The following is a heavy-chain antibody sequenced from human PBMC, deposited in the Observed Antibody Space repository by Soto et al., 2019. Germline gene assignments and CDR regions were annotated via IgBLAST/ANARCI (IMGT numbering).Heavy chain of an antibody. CDR1: SGSLSSGGYY. J-gene: IGHJ5*02. CDR2: IYFTGIT. V-gene: IGHV4-31*03. Sequence: SETLSLTCTVSSGSLSSGGYYWNWIRQHPVKGLEWIGYIYFTGITYSTPSLKSRVTLSVDTSKSQFSLELRSVTAADTAIYYCARAPHYLKVNWFDLWGPGVLVTVSS. CDR3: ARAPHYLKVNWFDL. D-gene: IGHD3-10*01.